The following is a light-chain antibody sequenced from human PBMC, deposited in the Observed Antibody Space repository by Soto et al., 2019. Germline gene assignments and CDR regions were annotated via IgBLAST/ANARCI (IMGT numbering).Light chain of an antibody. V-gene: IGLV1-40*01. Sequence: QSVLTQSPSVSVAPGQKVTISCTGSSSNIGAGYDVHWYQQLPGTAPKLLVYDNNNRPSGDPDRFSGSKSGTPASLVITGLQAEDEADYYCQSFDRRMSGDVFGTGTKVTV. J-gene: IGLJ1*01. CDR2: DNN. CDR3: QSFDRRMSGDV. CDR1: SSNIGAGYD.